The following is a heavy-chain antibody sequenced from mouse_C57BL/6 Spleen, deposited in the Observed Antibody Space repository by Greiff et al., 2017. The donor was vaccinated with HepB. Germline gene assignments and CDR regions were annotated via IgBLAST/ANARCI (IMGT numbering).Heavy chain of an antibody. J-gene: IGHJ2*01. V-gene: IGHV1-50*01. Sequence: QVQLKQPGAELVKPGASVKLSCKASGYTFTSYWMQWVKQRPGQGLEWIGEIDPSDSYTNYNQKFKDKATLTVDTSSSTAYMQLSSLTSEDSAVYYCVLNYYGSRAFDYWGQGTTLTVSS. CDR2: IDPSDSYT. CDR3: VLNYYGSRAFDY. D-gene: IGHD1-1*01. CDR1: GYTFTSYW.